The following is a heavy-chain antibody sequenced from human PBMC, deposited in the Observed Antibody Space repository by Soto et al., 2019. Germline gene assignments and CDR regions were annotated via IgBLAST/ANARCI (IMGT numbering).Heavy chain of an antibody. CDR2: MNPNSGNT. V-gene: IGHV1-8*01. J-gene: IGHJ4*02. CDR1: GYTFTSFD. Sequence: QVQLVQSGAEVKKPGASVKVSCKASGYTFTSFDINWLRQATGQGLEWMGWMNPNSGNTGYAQKFQGRVTMTRTTSISTTYMELSSLRSEDTAVYDCAVPTIARSYHIWGQGTLVSVSA. D-gene: IGHD1-26*01. CDR3: AVPTIARSYHI.